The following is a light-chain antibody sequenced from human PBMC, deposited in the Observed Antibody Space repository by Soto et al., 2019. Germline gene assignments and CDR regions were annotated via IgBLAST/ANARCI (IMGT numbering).Light chain of an antibody. J-gene: IGKJ1*01. CDR3: QQYNSYPWT. CDR1: QSINSW. V-gene: IGKV1-5*03. CDR2: KAS. Sequence: DIQMTQSPSTLSASVGDRVTITCRASQSINSWLAWYQQKPGKAPKLLIYKASNLESGIPSRFSGSGSGTEFTLTISSLQPDDFATDSCQQYNSYPWTFGQGTKVEIK.